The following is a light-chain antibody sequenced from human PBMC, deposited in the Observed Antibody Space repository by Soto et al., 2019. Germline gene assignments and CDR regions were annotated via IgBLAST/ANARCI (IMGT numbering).Light chain of an antibody. J-gene: IGKJ1*01. CDR1: QSVSSRS. Sequence: IVFLSLPGTLSLSPGGRATLSCRASQSVSSRSLAWYQQKPGQAPRLLISGASSRAADIPDRFSGSGSGTDFTLTINRLEPEDFAVYYCQQYDSSPRTFGQGTKVDIK. CDR3: QQYDSSPRT. V-gene: IGKV3-20*01. CDR2: GAS.